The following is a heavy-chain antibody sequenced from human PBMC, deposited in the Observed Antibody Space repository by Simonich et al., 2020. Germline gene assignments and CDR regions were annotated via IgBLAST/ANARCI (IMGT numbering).Heavy chain of an antibody. Sequence: EVQLVESGGGLVQPGGSLRLSCAASGFTFSSYEMHWVRQAPGKGLEWVSYLSSSGSTIYYADSVKGRFTIYRDNAKNSLYLQMNSLRAEDTAVYYCARDFRLQLVEIGTYYYYGMDVWGQGTTVTVSS. CDR2: LSSSGSTI. CDR3: ARDFRLQLVEIGTYYYYGMDV. CDR1: GFTFSSYE. J-gene: IGHJ6*02. D-gene: IGHD6-6*01. V-gene: IGHV3-48*03.